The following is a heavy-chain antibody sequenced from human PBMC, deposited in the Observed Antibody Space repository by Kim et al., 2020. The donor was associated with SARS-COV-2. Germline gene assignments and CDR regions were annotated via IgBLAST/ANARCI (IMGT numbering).Heavy chain of an antibody. D-gene: IGHD3-10*01. J-gene: IGHJ3*01. V-gene: IGHV3-11*03. Sequence: KGRFTISRDNAKNSVFLQMNSLTDEDTAIYYCARPPIVQYYGSIWGDAFDLWGQGTVVSVSS. CDR3: ARPPIVQYYGSIWGDAFDL.